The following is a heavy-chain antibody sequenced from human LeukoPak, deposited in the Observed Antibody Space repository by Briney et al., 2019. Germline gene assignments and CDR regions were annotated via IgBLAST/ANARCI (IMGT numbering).Heavy chain of an antibody. CDR2: IGNDGSDK. CDR1: GFPFSTYY. D-gene: IGHD3-10*01. Sequence: PGGSQRLSCTVSGFPFSTYYMGWLRQTAGKGLEWVAMIGNDGSDKYYVGSLKGRFTISRDNAKNSLFLQMSSLTAEDTALYYCAFPVREPQLWGRGTLVTVSS. CDR3: AFPVREPQL. V-gene: IGHV3-7*01. J-gene: IGHJ1*01.